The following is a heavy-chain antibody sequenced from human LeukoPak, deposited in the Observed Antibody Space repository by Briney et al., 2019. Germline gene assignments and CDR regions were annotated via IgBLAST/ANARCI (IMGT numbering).Heavy chain of an antibody. D-gene: IGHD5-18*01. V-gene: IGHV4-39*07. CDR3: ATCCGYSYANDY. J-gene: IGHJ4*02. CDR2: IYYSGST. Sequence: PSETLSLTCTVSGGSISSSSYYWGWIRQPPGKGLEWIGSIYYSGSTNYNPSLKSRVTISVDTFKNQFSLKLSSVTAADTAVYYCATCCGYSYANDYWGQGTLVTVSS. CDR1: GGSISSSSYY.